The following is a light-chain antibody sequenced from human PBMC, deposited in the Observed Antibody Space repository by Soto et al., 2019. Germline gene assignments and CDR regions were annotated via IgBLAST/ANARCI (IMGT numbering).Light chain of an antibody. CDR1: SSNIGAGYD. J-gene: IGLJ1*01. CDR3: QSYDSSLGGNYV. V-gene: IGLV1-40*01. Sequence: QAVVTQPPSVSGAPGQRVTISCTGSSSNIGAGYDAHWYQQLPGTAPKLLIYGSSNRPSGVPDRFSGSKSGTSASLAITGLQPEDEADYYCQSYDSSLGGNYVFGTGTKLTV. CDR2: GSS.